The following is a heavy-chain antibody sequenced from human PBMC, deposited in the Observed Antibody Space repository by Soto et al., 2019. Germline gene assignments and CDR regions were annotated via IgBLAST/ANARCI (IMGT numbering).Heavy chain of an antibody. CDR2: IYYSGST. D-gene: IGHD2-2*01. CDR1: GVSISSGGYY. CDR3: ARDQEGYCSSTSCPRVYYYYGMDV. V-gene: IGHV4-31*03. J-gene: IGHJ6*02. Sequence: SETLSLTCTVSGVSISSGGYYWSWIRQHPGKGLEWIGYIYYSGSTYYNPSLKSRVTISVDTSKNQFSLKLSSVTAADTAVYYCARDQEGYCSSTSCPRVYYYYGMDVWGQGTTVT.